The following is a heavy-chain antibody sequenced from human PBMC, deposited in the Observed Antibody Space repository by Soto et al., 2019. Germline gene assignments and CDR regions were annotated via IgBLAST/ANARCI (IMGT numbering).Heavy chain of an antibody. D-gene: IGHD1-7*01. CDR2: IYYSGST. CDR3: ASEKSLDWNYGNYYYYMDV. J-gene: IGHJ6*03. V-gene: IGHV4-61*01. Sequence: SETLSLTCTVSGGSVSSGSYYWSWIRQPPGKGLEWIGYIYYSGSTNYNPSLKSRVTISVDTSKNQFSLKLSSVTAADTAVYYCASEKSLDWNYGNYYYYMDVWGKGTTVTVSS. CDR1: GGSVSSGSYY.